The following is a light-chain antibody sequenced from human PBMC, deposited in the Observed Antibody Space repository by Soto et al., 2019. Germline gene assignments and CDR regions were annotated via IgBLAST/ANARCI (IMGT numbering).Light chain of an antibody. J-gene: IGKJ1*01. Sequence: EIVMTQSPATLSVSPGERATLSCRASQSVGSNLAWYQQKPGQAPRLLIYAASTRATSIPARFSGSGSGTEFTLTISSLQSEDFAVYYCHQYGSSPATFGQGTKVEIK. CDR1: QSVGSN. V-gene: IGKV3-15*01. CDR3: HQYGSSPAT. CDR2: AAS.